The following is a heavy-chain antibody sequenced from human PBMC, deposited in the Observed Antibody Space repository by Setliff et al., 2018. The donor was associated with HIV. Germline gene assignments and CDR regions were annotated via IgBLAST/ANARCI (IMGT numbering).Heavy chain of an antibody. CDR3: ARGVVVGATYPNWFDP. CDR1: GVSIPTNY. Sequence: LSLTCNISGVSIPTNYWNWIRQPAGKGLEWIGRIYTTGGTNYNPALKSRVTMSIDTSKNQFSLKLSSVTAADTAVFYCARGVVVGATYPNWFDPWGQGTLDTVSS. CDR2: IYTTGGT. V-gene: IGHV4-4*07. D-gene: IGHD2-15*01. J-gene: IGHJ5*02.